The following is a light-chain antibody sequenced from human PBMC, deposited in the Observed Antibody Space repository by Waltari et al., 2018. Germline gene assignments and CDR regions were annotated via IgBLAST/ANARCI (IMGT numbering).Light chain of an antibody. CDR1: ESIATN. Sequence: EILLTQSPDTLSLSPGERVTLSCRASESIATNLAWYQQRPGQAPRLLIFHASSRATDIPAKFSGSGSGTEFTLTISSLQAEDFAVYYCQQYNNWPPSTFGQGTKVEFK. V-gene: IGKV3-15*01. J-gene: IGKJ1*01. CDR2: HAS. CDR3: QQYNNWPPST.